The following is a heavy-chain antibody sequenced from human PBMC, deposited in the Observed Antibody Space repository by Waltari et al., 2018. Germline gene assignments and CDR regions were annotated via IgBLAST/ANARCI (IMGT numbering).Heavy chain of an antibody. V-gene: IGHV4-38-2*01. Sequence: QEKLQESGPGLVKPSETLSLTCPVPGYSISSGYYWGWIRQPPGKGLEWIGSIYHSGSTYYNPSLKSRVTISVDTSKNQFSLKLSSVTAADTAVYYCARMDGGFWSGLAHYYMDVWGKGTTVTISS. CDR1: GYSISSGYY. CDR2: IYHSGST. CDR3: ARMDGGFWSGLAHYYMDV. D-gene: IGHD3-3*01. J-gene: IGHJ6*03.